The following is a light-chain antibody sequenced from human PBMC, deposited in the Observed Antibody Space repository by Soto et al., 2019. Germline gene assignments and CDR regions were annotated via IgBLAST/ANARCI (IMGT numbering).Light chain of an antibody. CDR2: EVS. CDR1: SSDVGGYIY. V-gene: IGLV2-14*01. Sequence: QSVLTQPASVSGSPGQSITISCTGTSSDVGGYIYVSWYQQHPGKAPKLMIYEVSNRPSGVSNRFSGYKSGNTASLTISGLQAEDEADYYCSSYSSSNTLYVFGTGTKVTVL. CDR3: SSYSSSNTLYV. J-gene: IGLJ1*01.